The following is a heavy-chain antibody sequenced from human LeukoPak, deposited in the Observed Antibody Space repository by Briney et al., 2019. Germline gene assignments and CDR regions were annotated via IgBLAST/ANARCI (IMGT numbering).Heavy chain of an antibody. CDR3: ARGFAGSSSPLFDD. D-gene: IGHD6-6*01. CDR1: GGSINGYY. Sequence: SETLSLTCTVSGGSINGYYWNWIRQPPGKGLEWIGYVYYRGSADYNPSLKSRVTISIDTSKNQFSLKVTSATAADTAVYYCARGFAGSSSPLFDDWGQGTLVTVSS. CDR2: VYYRGSA. J-gene: IGHJ4*02. V-gene: IGHV4-59*01.